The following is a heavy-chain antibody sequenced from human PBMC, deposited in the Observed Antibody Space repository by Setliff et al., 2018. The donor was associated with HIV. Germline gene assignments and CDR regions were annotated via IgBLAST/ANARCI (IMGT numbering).Heavy chain of an antibody. Sequence: GGSLRLSCTASGFTSGDYAMNWVRQAPGKGLEWVGRIKSKTDGWTTDYAAPVKGRFTISRDDSKNTLYLQMNSLKTEDTAVYYCTTVHYCSSSRCYIIDYWGQGTLVTVSS. CDR3: TTVHYCSSSRCYIIDY. V-gene: IGHV3-15*01. CDR2: IKSKTDGWTT. CDR1: GFTSGDYA. D-gene: IGHD2-2*02. J-gene: IGHJ4*02.